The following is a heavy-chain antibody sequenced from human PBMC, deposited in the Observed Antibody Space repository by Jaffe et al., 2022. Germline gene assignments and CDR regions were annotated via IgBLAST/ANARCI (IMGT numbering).Heavy chain of an antibody. V-gene: IGHV4-4*02. CDR3: ARVGTYSSSWYRDYYYYMDV. Sequence: QVQLQESGPGLVKPSGTLSLTCAVSGGSISSSNWWSWVRQPPGKGLEWIGEIYHSGSTNYNPSLKSRVTISVDKSKNQFSLKLSSVTAADTAVYYCARVGTYSSSWYRDYYYYMDVWGKGTTVTVSS. J-gene: IGHJ6*03. CDR1: GGSISSSNW. CDR2: IYHSGST. D-gene: IGHD6-13*01.